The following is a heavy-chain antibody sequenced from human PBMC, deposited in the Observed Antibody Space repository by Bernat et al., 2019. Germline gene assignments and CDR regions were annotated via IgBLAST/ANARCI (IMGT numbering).Heavy chain of an antibody. CDR1: GFTFSSYC. D-gene: IGHD2-2*01. Sequence: EVQLVESGGGLVQPGGSLRLSCAVSGFTFSSYCMIWVRQAPGKGLEWVARIKQDGSGKYYVDSVKGRFTISRDNADNSLYLQMNDLRAEDTAVYFCARDYPGDCSSASCAGVLDYWGQGTLVTVSS. CDR2: IKQDGSGK. V-gene: IGHV3-7*04. CDR3: ARDYPGDCSSASCAGVLDY. J-gene: IGHJ4*02.